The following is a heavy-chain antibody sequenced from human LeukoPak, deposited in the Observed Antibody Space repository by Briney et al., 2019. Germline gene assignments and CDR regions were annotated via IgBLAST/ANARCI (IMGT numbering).Heavy chain of an antibody. J-gene: IGHJ4*02. V-gene: IGHV3-74*01. CDR3: ARDYWRSIDH. D-gene: IGHD1-1*01. CDR1: GFTFTTYW. Sequence: GGSLRLSCAASGFTFTTYWMHWVRHAPGKGLVWVSHINSDGSITSYADSVKGRFTISRDNARNSLYLEMNSLRAEDTAVYYCARDYWRSIDHWGQGTLVTVSS. CDR2: INSDGSIT.